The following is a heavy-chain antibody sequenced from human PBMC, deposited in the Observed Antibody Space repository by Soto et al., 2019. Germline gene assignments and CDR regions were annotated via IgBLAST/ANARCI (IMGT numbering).Heavy chain of an antibody. V-gene: IGHV3-23*01. J-gene: IGHJ5*02. CDR3: ANLSRNITNWFAP. CDR1: RFTFSSYS. Sequence: EVQLLESGGGLVQPGGSLRLSCAVSRFTFSSYSFSWVRQPPGKGLEWIARISVSGGSTHYADSVKGRFTVSRDNSKNNIYLQMNKLTAADTDVYYCANLSRNITNWFAPWGKGTLVTVS. CDR2: ISVSGGST.